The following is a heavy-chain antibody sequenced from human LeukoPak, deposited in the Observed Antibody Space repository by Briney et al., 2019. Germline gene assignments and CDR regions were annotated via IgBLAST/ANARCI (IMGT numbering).Heavy chain of an antibody. J-gene: IGHJ1*01. CDR2: ISGNGGST. V-gene: IGHV3-23*01. CDR3: AKSPLRFPEYFQH. CDR1: GFTFSSCA. D-gene: IGHD3-10*01. Sequence: GGSLRLSCAASGFTFSSCAMSWVRQAPGKGLEWVSDISGNGGSTHYADPVKGRFTISRDKSKNTLYLKMDNLRAEDTAIYYCAKSPLRFPEYFQHWGQGTLVTVSS.